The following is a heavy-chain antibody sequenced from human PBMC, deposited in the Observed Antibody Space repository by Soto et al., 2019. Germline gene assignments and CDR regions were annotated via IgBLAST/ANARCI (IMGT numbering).Heavy chain of an antibody. Sequence: PGGSLRLSCAASGFTFSSHNMNWVRQAPGKGLEWVSHISSSSRTIYYAESVKGRFTISRDNAKNSLYLQMNSLRAEDTAVYYCARDPRYCSSATCYGFEYWGRGTLVTSPQ. CDR1: GFTFSSHN. V-gene: IGHV3-48*01. D-gene: IGHD2-2*01. CDR2: ISSSSRTI. J-gene: IGHJ4*02. CDR3: ARDPRYCSSATCYGFEY.